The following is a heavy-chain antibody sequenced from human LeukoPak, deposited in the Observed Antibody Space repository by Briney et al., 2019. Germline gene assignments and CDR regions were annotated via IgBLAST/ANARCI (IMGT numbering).Heavy chain of an antibody. CDR3: AREFKQWLGGYYFDY. D-gene: IGHD6-19*01. Sequence: GGSLRLSCAASGFTFSSYAMHWVRQAPGKGLEWVAVISYDGSNKYYADSVKGRFTISRDNSKNTLYLQMNSLRAEDTAVYYCAREFKQWLGGYYFDYWGQGTLVTVSS. CDR1: GFTFSSYA. J-gene: IGHJ4*02. CDR2: ISYDGSNK. V-gene: IGHV3-30*14.